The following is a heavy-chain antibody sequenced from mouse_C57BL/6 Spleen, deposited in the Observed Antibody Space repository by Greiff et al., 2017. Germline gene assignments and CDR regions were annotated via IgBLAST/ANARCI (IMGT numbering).Heavy chain of an antibody. CDR2: IGPGSGST. V-gene: IGHV1-77*01. CDR3: ARGDYGSSYEGDY. D-gene: IGHD1-1*01. Sequence: VKLMESGAELVKPGASVKISCKASGYTFTDYYINWVKQRPGQGLEWIGKIGPGSGSTNYNEKFKSKATLTVDKSSSTAYMQLSSLTSEDSAVYYCARGDYGSSYEGDYWGQGTTLTVSS. CDR1: GYTFTDYY. J-gene: IGHJ2*01.